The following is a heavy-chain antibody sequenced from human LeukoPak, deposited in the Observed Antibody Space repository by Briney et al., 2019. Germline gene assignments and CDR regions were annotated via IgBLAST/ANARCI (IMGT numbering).Heavy chain of an antibody. J-gene: IGHJ4*02. CDR1: GFTFSSYA. D-gene: IGHD3-22*01. V-gene: IGHV3-64*01. Sequence: GGSLRLSCAASGFTFSSYAMHWVRQAPGKGLEYVSAISIHGGDTYYANSVKGRFTISGDNSKNTLYLQMGSLGAEDMAVYYCARVLRDASGYYDYWGQGTLVTVSS. CDR2: ISIHGGDT. CDR3: ARVLRDASGYYDY.